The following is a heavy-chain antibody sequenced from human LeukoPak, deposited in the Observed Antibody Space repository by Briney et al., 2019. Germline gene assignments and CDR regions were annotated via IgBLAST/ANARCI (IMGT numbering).Heavy chain of an antibody. Sequence: GGSLRLSCAASGFTFSSYSMNWVRQAPGKGLEWVSSISSSSSYIYYADSVKGRFTISRDNAKNSLYLQMNSLRAEDTAVYYCARGIGLIGLELADYWGQGTLVTVSS. J-gene: IGHJ4*02. D-gene: IGHD1-7*01. V-gene: IGHV3-21*01. CDR2: ISSSSSYI. CDR1: GFTFSSYS. CDR3: ARGIGLIGLELADY.